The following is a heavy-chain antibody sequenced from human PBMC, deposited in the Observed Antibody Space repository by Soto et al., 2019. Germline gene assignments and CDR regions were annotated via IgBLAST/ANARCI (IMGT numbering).Heavy chain of an antibody. CDR3: AKGLGLRSNYYYYMDV. V-gene: IGHV3-30*18. J-gene: IGHJ6*03. CDR1: GFTFSSYG. D-gene: IGHD3-16*01. Sequence: QVQLVESGGGVVQPGRSLRLSCAASGFTFSSYGMHWVRQAPGKGLEWVAVISYDGSNKYYADSVKGRFTISRDNSKNTLYLQMNSLRAEDTAVYYCAKGLGLRSNYYYYMDVWGKGTTVTGSS. CDR2: ISYDGSNK.